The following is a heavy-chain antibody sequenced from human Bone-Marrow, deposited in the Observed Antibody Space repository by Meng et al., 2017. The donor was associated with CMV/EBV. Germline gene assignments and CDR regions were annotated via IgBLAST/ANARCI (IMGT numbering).Heavy chain of an antibody. V-gene: IGHV3-48*04. J-gene: IGHJ6*02. D-gene: IGHD2-2*01. CDR3: ARSGPAASYYYYYGMDV. CDR1: GFTFSNYN. Sequence: GGSLRLSCAASGFTFSNYNMNWVRQAPGKGLEWVSYVSSRSSVIDYADSVKGRFTISRDNAKNSLYLQMNSLRAEDTAVYYCARSGPAASYYYYYGMDVWGQGTTVTVSS. CDR2: VSSRSSVI.